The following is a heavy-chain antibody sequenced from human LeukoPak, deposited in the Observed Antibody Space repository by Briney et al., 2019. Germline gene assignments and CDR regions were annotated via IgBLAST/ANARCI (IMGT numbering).Heavy chain of an antibody. V-gene: IGHV3-7*01. CDR2: IKQEGSEK. J-gene: IGHJ4*02. CDR1: GFTFSSYW. Sequence: GGSLRLSCAASGFTFSSYWMSWVRQAPGKGLEWVANIKQEGSEKYYVDSAKGRFTISRDNAKNSLYLQMNSLRAEVTAVYYCARDGGDYYDSSGYYFRPFDYWGQGALVTVSS. CDR3: ARDGGDYYDSSGYYFRPFDY. D-gene: IGHD3-22*01.